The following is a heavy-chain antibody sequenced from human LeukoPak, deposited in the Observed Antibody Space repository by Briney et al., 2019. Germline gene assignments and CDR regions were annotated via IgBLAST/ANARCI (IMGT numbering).Heavy chain of an antibody. J-gene: IGHJ4*02. Sequence: SQTLSLTCTVSGGSISSGGYYWSWIRQHPGKGLEWIGYIYYSGSTYYSPSLKSRVTISVDTSKNQFSLKLSSVTAADTAVYYCARDSGAYYYDSSGYGVFDYWGQGTLVTVSS. CDR3: ARDSGAYYYDSSGYGVFDY. V-gene: IGHV4-31*03. CDR1: GGSISSGGYY. CDR2: IYYSGST. D-gene: IGHD3-22*01.